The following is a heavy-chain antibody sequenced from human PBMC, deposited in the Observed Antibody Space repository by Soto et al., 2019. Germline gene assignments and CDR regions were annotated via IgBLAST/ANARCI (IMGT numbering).Heavy chain of an antibody. CDR3: ARDPNYYGSGSGAI. D-gene: IGHD3-10*01. J-gene: IGHJ3*02. CDR1: GGSISSGGYY. CDR2: IYYSGST. Sequence: QVQLQESGPGLVKPSRTLSLTCTVSGGSISSGGYYWSWIRQHPGKGLEWIGYIYYSGSTYYNPSLKSRVTISVDTSKNQFSLKLSSVTAADTAVYYCARDPNYYGSGSGAIWGQGTMVTVSS. V-gene: IGHV4-31*03.